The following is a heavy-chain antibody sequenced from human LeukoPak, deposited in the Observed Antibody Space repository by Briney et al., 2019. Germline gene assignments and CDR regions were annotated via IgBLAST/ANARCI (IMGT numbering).Heavy chain of an antibody. D-gene: IGHD5-12*01. CDR3: ARSIVVATIDYYYYGMDV. Sequence: ASVKLSCKASGYSFTGYYMHWVRQAPGQGLEWMGGINPNSGGTNYAQTFQGRVTMTRDTSSSTAYMELSRLRSDATPVYYCARSIVVATIDYYYYGMDVWGQGTTVTVSS. V-gene: IGHV1-2*02. CDR2: INPNSGGT. J-gene: IGHJ6*02. CDR1: GYSFTGYY.